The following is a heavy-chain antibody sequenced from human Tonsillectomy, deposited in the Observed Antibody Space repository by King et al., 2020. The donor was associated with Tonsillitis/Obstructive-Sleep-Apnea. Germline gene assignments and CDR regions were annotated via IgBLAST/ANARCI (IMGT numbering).Heavy chain of an antibody. Sequence: VQLVESGGGLAQPGGSLRLSCTASGFTFSSYSMNWVRQAPGKGLEWVSYISSSSTDIYYADSVKGRFTISRDNAKNSLYVQMNSLRDEDTAVYYCARDRYDAGPWYFDLWGRGTLVTVSS. CDR2: ISSSSTDI. D-gene: IGHD3-3*01. J-gene: IGHJ2*01. CDR1: GFTFSSYS. CDR3: ARDRYDAGPWYFDL. V-gene: IGHV3-48*02.